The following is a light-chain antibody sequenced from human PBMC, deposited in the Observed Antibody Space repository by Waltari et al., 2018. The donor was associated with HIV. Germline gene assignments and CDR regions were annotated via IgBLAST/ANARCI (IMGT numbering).Light chain of an antibody. CDR2: EVT. J-gene: IGLJ2*01. V-gene: IGLV2-14*01. CDR3: SSYTSSSSVL. CDR1: SSDVGGYHY. Sequence: QSALTQPASVSGSPGQSITIPCTGTSSDVGGYHYVSWYQLHPGKAPKLMIFEVTNRPSGVSNRFSGSKSGNTASLTISGLQAEDEADYYCSSYTSSSSVLFGGGTKLTVL.